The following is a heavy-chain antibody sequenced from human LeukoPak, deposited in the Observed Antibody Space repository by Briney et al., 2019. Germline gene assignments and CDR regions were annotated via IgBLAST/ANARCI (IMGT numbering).Heavy chain of an antibody. CDR3: ARLGSIAAAGTPDY. V-gene: IGHV3-11*06. Sequence: GGSLRLSCAASGFTFSDYYMSWIRHAPGKGLEWVSYIGGTSSYTTYADSVKGRFTISRDNAKNSLYLQMNSLRGEDTAVYYCARLGSIAAAGTPDYWGQGTLVTVSS. D-gene: IGHD6-13*01. J-gene: IGHJ4*02. CDR1: GFTFSDYY. CDR2: IGGTSSYT.